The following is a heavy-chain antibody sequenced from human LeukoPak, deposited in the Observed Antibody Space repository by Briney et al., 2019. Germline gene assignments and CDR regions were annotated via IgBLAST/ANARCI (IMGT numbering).Heavy chain of an antibody. D-gene: IGHD3-10*01. V-gene: IGHV5-51*01. J-gene: IGHJ6*02. CDR2: IYPGDSDT. CDR3: ARHYPGSGSYSEYYGMDV. CDR1: GYSFTSYW. Sequence: GESLKISCKGSGYSFTSYWIGWVRQMPGKGLEWMGTIYPGDSDTRYRPSFQGQVTISADKSISTAYLQWSSLKASDTAMYYCARHYPGSGSYSEYYGMDVWGQGTTVTVSS.